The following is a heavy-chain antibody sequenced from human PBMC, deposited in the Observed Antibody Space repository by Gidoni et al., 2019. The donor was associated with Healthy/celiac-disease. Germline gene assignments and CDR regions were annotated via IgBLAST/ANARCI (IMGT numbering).Heavy chain of an antibody. Sequence: EVQLVESGGGLVKPGGSLRLSCAASGFTFSSYSMNWVRQAPGKGLEWVSSISSSSSYIYYADSVKGRFTISRDNAKNSLYLQMNSLRAEDTAVYYCARGPDIVATISGVNNWFDPWGQGTLVTVSS. D-gene: IGHD5-12*01. CDR1: GFTFSSYS. V-gene: IGHV3-21*01. CDR3: ARGPDIVATISGVNNWFDP. J-gene: IGHJ5*02. CDR2: ISSSSSYI.